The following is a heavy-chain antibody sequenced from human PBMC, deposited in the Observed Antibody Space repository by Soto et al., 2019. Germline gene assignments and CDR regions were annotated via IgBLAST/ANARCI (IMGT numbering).Heavy chain of an antibody. J-gene: IGHJ3*02. CDR1: GGTFRNYA. CDR3: ARGSYSSDAVDI. V-gene: IGHV1-69*06. CDR2: IIPIFGTV. D-gene: IGHD4-4*01. Sequence: QVQLVQSGAEVKKPGSSVKVSCKASGGTFRNYAINWVRQAPGQGLEWMGGIIPIFGTVNYAQNFQGRVTIRAVKSTSAAYMELSNLRSEDTAVYFCARGSYSSDAVDIWGQGTMVTVSS.